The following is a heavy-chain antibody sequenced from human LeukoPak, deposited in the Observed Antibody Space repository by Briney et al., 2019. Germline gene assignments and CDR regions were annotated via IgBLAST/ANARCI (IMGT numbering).Heavy chain of an antibody. J-gene: IGHJ2*01. D-gene: IGHD7-27*01. CDR2: INSDGSST. CDR3: ARDLAAGEHFYFDL. V-gene: IGHV3-74*01. Sequence: GGSLRLSCAASGFTFTTYWMHWVRQDPGKGLVWVSHINSDGSSTNYADSVKGRFTVSRDNSKNTLYLQMNSLRAEDTAVYYCARDLAAGEHFYFDLWGRGALVTVSS. CDR1: GFTFTTYW.